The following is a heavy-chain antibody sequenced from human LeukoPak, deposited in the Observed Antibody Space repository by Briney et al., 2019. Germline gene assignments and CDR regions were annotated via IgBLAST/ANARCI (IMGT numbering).Heavy chain of an antibody. V-gene: IGHV4-59*08. CDR3: ARSAIDAFDI. CDR2: IYNSGST. Sequence: SETLSLTCTVSGGSISSYNWSWIRQPPGKGLECIGYIYNSGSTNYNPSLKSRVSISVDTSKNQFSLKLSSVTAADTAVYYCARSAIDAFDISGQGTMVTVSS. CDR1: GGSISSYN. D-gene: IGHD6-25*01. J-gene: IGHJ3*02.